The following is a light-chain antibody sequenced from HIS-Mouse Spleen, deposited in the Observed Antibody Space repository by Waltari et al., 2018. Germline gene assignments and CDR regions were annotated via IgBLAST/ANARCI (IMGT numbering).Light chain of an antibody. CDR3: YSSDSSGNHRV. Sequence: SYELTQPPSVSLSPGQTARITCPGEALSKKYVYWYQQKSGQAPVLVIYEDSKRPSGIPERFSGSSSGTMATLTISGAQVEDEADYYCYSSDSSGNHRVFGGGTKLTVL. CDR2: EDS. V-gene: IGLV3-10*01. J-gene: IGLJ2*01. CDR1: ALSKKY.